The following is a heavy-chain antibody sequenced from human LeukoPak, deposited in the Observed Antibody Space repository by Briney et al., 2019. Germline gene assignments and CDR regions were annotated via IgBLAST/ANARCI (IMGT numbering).Heavy chain of an antibody. D-gene: IGHD4-11*01. J-gene: IGHJ6*02. Sequence: ASETLSLTCTVSGGSVNSGSYFWSWIRQPPGKGLEWIGYIQNSARTNYNPSLESRVTISVDSSKDQFSLRLSSVTAAGTAVYYCATDYSNFYGMDVWGQGTTVTVSS. CDR1: GGSVNSGSYF. CDR3: ATDYSNFYGMDV. V-gene: IGHV4-61*01. CDR2: IQNSART.